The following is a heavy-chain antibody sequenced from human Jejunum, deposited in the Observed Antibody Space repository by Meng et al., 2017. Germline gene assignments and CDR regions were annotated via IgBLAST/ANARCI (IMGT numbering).Heavy chain of an antibody. J-gene: IGHJ4*02. D-gene: IGHD2-2*01. CDR1: GFTFSSYW. Sequence: GESLKISCAASGFTFSSYWLSWVRPAPGKGLEWVANIKQDGSEKYYVGSVKGRFTISRDNAKNSLYLQMNSLRAEDTAIFYCARERYCSSTSCYAREFDYWGQGTLVTVSS. CDR3: ARERYCSSTSCYAREFDY. CDR2: IKQDGSEK. V-gene: IGHV3-7*01.